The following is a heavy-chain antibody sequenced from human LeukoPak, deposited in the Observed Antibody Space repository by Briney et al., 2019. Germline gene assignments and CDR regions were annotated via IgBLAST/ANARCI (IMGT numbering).Heavy chain of an antibody. CDR3: ARVPLGYCSGGSCYSDYYYGMDV. V-gene: IGHV1-69*13. Sequence: SVKVSCKASGGTFSSYAISWVRQAPGQGLEWMGGIIPIFGTANYAQKFQGRVTITADEFTSTAYMELSSLRSEDTAVYYCARVPLGYCSGGSCYSDYYYGMDVWGQGTTVTVSS. CDR2: IIPIFGTA. J-gene: IGHJ6*02. D-gene: IGHD2-15*01. CDR1: GGTFSSYA.